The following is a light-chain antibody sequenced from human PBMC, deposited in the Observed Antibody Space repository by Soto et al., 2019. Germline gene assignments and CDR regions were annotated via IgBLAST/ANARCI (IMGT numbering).Light chain of an antibody. Sequence: EIVLTQSPATLSLSPGERATLSCRASQSVSSYLAWYQQKLGQAPRLLIYDASNRATGIPARFSGSGSGTDFTLTISSLEPEEFAVYYCQQRSNWYTFGQGTKLEIK. J-gene: IGKJ2*01. V-gene: IGKV3-11*01. CDR1: QSVSSY. CDR2: DAS. CDR3: QQRSNWYT.